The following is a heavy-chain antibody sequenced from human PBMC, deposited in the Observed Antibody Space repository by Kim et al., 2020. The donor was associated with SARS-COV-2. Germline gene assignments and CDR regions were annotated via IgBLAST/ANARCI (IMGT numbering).Heavy chain of an antibody. D-gene: IGHD6-13*01. CDR3: AYSSSWDLFDY. Sequence: GGSLRLSCAASGFTVSSNYMSWVRQAPGKGLEWVSVIYSGGSTYYADSVKGRFTISRDNSKNTLYLQMNSLRAEDTAVYYCAYSSSWDLFDYWGQGTLVTVSA. V-gene: IGHV3-53*01. CDR2: IYSGGST. CDR1: GFTVSSNY. J-gene: IGHJ4*02.